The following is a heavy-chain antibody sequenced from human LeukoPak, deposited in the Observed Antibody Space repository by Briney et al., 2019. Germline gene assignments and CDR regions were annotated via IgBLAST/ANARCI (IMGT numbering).Heavy chain of an antibody. J-gene: IGHJ4*02. CDR1: GGSISSSSYY. D-gene: IGHD6-19*01. V-gene: IGHV4-39*01. CDR3: ARANSRYSSGWYYGY. Sequence: SETLSLTCTVSGGSISSSSYYWGWIRQPPGTGLEWIGSIYYSGSTYYNPSLKSRVTISVDTSKDQFSLKLSSVTAADTAVYYCARANSRYSSGWYYGYWGQGTLVTVSS. CDR2: IYYSGST.